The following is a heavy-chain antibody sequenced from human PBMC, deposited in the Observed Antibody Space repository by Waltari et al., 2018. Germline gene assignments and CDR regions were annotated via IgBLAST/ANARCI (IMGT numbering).Heavy chain of an antibody. V-gene: IGHV4-34*01. J-gene: IGHJ4*02. Sequence: QVQLQQWGAGLLKPSETLSLTCAVYGGSFSCYYWSWIRQPPGKGLEWIGEIHHSGSTNYNPSLKSLVTISVDTSKNQFSLKLSSVTAADTAVYYCARTYYDSSGFFDYWGQGTLVTVSS. CDR3: ARTYYDSSGFFDY. CDR2: IHHSGST. CDR1: GGSFSCYY. D-gene: IGHD3-22*01.